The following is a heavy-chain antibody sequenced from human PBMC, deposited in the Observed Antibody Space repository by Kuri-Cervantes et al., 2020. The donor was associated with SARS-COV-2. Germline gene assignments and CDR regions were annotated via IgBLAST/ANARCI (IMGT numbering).Heavy chain of an antibody. Sequence: SCAISGDSVSGNSAGWNWIRQSPSRGLEWLGRTYYRSKWYHDYAVSVKSRIIINPDTSKNQFSLQLSSVTPEDTAVYYCARVTTGTLDYWGQGTLVTVSS. J-gene: IGHJ4*02. CDR3: ARVTTGTLDY. D-gene: IGHD1-1*01. CDR1: GDSVSGNSAG. V-gene: IGHV6-1*01. CDR2: TYYRSKWYH.